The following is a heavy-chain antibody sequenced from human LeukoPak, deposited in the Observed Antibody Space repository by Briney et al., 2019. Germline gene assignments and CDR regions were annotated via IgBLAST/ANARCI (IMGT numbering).Heavy chain of an antibody. CDR3: ARSCSSTSCWDY. CDR1: GGSISSGGYS. J-gene: IGHJ4*02. D-gene: IGHD2-2*01. V-gene: IGHV4-30-2*01. CDR2: ICHSGST. Sequence: SETLSLTCAVSGGSISSGGYSWSWIRQPPGKGLEWIGYICHSGSTYYNPSLKSRVTILVDRSKNQFSLKLSSVTAADTAVYYCARSCSSTSCWDYWGQGTLVTVSS.